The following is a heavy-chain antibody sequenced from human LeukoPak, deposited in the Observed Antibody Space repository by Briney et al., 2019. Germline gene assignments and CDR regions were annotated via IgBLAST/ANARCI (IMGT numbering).Heavy chain of an antibody. CDR3: AGHHPRNTVDF. Sequence: SETLSLTCTVSGGSISSYYWSWIRQPPGKGLEWIGYIYYSGTTNYNPSLKSRVSISLDTSKNQFSLKLSSVTAADTAVYYCAGHHPRNTVDFWGQGTLVTVSS. CDR2: IYYSGTT. CDR1: GGSISSYY. D-gene: IGHD2/OR15-2a*01. V-gene: IGHV4-59*08. J-gene: IGHJ4*02.